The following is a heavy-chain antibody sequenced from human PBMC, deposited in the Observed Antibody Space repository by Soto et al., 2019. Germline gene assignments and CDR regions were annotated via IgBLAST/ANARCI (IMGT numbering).Heavy chain of an antibody. Sequence: PGGSLRLSCAASGFTFSSYSMNWVRQTPGKGLEWVSYITSSSSTVYYADSVKGRFTISRDNAKNSLYLQMNSLRVEDTAVYYCARGIAAAFDYWGQGTLVTVSS. D-gene: IGHD6-13*01. J-gene: IGHJ4*02. V-gene: IGHV3-48*01. CDR2: ITSSSSTV. CDR1: GFTFSSYS. CDR3: ARGIAAAFDY.